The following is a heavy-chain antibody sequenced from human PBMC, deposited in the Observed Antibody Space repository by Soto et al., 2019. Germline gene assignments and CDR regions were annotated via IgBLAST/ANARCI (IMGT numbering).Heavy chain of an antibody. CDR1: GYTFTTYG. J-gene: IGHJ4*02. Sequence: ASVKVSCKASGYTFTTYGISWVRQAPGQGLEWMGWISAYNGNTNYAQKLQGRVTMTTDTSTSTAYVELRSLRSDDTAVYYCARDPGRIGVDYWGQGTLVTVS. V-gene: IGHV1-18*01. CDR2: ISAYNGNT. D-gene: IGHD1-26*01. CDR3: ARDPGRIGVDY.